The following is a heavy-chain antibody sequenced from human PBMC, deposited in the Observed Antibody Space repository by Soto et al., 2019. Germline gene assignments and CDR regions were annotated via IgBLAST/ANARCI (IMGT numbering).Heavy chain of an antibody. V-gene: IGHV4-59*01. CDR3: AGTVGGVIVTDDWFDP. D-gene: IGHD3-16*02. J-gene: IGHJ5*02. Sequence: SETLSLTCTVSGGSISSYYWSWIRQPPGKGLEWIGYIYYSGSTNYNPSLKSRVTISVDTSKNQFSLKLSSVTAADTAVYYCAGTVGGVIVTDDWFDPWGQGTLVTVSS. CDR1: GGSISSYY. CDR2: IYYSGST.